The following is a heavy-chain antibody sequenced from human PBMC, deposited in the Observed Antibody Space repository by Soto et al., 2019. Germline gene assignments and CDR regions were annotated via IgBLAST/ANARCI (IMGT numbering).Heavy chain of an antibody. V-gene: IGHV3-7*01. CDR2: IKQDGSEK. J-gene: IGHJ6*03. Sequence: GGSLRLSCAASGFTFSSYWMSWVRQAPGKGLEWVANIKQDGSEKYYVDSVKGRFTISRDNAKNSLYLQMNSLRAEDTAVYYCAREDLLGFVNMDVWGKGTTVTVSS. CDR3: AREDLLGFVNMDV. D-gene: IGHD2-8*02. CDR1: GFTFSSYW.